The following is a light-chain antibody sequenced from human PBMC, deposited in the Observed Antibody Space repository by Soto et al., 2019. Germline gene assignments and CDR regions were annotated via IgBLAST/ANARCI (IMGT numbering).Light chain of an antibody. CDR2: YAS. J-gene: IGKJ5*01. CDR3: QQFNSYPIT. Sequence: AIQLTQSPSSVSASIGDRVTITCRASQDIDSALGWYQQKPGKAPNLLIYYASTLEDGVPSRFSGSGSGTDFALTISSLQPEDFATYYCQQFNSYPITFGQGTRLEIK. V-gene: IGKV1-13*02. CDR1: QDIDSA.